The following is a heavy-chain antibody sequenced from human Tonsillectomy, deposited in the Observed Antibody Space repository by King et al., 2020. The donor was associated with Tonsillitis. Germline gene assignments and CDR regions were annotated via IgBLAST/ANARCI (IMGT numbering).Heavy chain of an antibody. V-gene: IGHV3-30-3*01. Sequence: QLVQSGGGVVQPGRSLRLSCAASGFTFSSYAMHWVRQAPGKGLEWVAVIAYDGSNKYYADSVKGRFTISRENSKNTLYLQMNSLRAEDTALYYCARVTNSDILTGSPYYFDYWGQGTLVTVSS. CDR2: IAYDGSNK. D-gene: IGHD3-9*01. CDR3: ARVTNSDILTGSPYYFDY. J-gene: IGHJ4*02. CDR1: GFTFSSYA.